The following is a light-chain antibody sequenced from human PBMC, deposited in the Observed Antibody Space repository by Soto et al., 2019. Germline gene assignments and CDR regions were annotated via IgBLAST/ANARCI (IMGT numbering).Light chain of an antibody. CDR3: SSCTSSNTHVV. CDR1: SSDIGGCNY. V-gene: IGLV2-14*01. CDR2: DVT. J-gene: IGLJ2*01. Sequence: QSALTQPASASGSPGQSITISCTGTSSDIGGCNYVSWYQQHPGKAPKLIIYDVTNRPSGVSNRFSGSKSANTASLTISGLQTEDDDDYYCSSCTSSNTHVVFGGGTKVTVL.